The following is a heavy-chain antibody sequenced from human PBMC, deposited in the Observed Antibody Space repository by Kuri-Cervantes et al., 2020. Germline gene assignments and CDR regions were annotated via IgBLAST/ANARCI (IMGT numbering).Heavy chain of an antibody. D-gene: IGHD1-26*01. CDR3: ARGSGSYRSDYYYYMDV. CDR2: FDPEDGET. V-gene: IGHV1-24*01. J-gene: IGHJ6*03. CDR1: GYTLTELS. Sequence: ALVKVSCKVSGYTLTELSMHWVRQAPGKGLEWMGYFDPEDGETIYAQKFHGRVTMTEDTSTDTAYMELSSLRSEDTAVYYCARGSGSYRSDYYYYMDVWGKGTSVTVSS.